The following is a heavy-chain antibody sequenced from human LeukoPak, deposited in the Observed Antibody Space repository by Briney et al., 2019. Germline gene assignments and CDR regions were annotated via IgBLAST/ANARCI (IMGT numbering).Heavy chain of an antibody. CDR1: GYTFTSYG. CDR2: ISAYNGNT. J-gene: IGHJ4*02. Sequence: ASVKFSCKASGYTFTSYGISWVRQAPGQGLEWMGWISAYNGNTNYAQKLQGRVTMTTDTSTSTAYMELRSLRSDDTAVYYCAREFRSGSYSEFDYWGQGTLVTVSS. D-gene: IGHD1-26*01. CDR3: AREFRSGSYSEFDY. V-gene: IGHV1-18*01.